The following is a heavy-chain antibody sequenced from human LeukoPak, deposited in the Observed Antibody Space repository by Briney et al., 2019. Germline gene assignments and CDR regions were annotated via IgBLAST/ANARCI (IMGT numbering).Heavy chain of an antibody. Sequence: GGSLRLSCAASGFTFDDYAMHWVRQAPGKGLEWVSGISWNSGSIGYADFVKGRFTISRDNAKNSLYLQMNSLRAEDTALYYCAKDPNTFLGAMDVWGQGTTVTVSS. D-gene: IGHD3-16*01. V-gene: IGHV3-9*01. CDR3: AKDPNTFLGAMDV. CDR1: GFTFDDYA. J-gene: IGHJ6*02. CDR2: ISWNSGSI.